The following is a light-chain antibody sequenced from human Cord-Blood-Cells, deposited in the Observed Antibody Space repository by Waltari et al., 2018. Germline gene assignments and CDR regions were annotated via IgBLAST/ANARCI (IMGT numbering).Light chain of an antibody. CDR2: WAS. CDR3: QQYYSTPLT. Sequence: GSLGERATINCKSSQSVLYSSNNKNYLAWYQQKPGQPPKLLIYWASTRESGVPDRFSGSGSGTDFTRTISSLQAEDVAVYYCQQYYSTPLTFGGGTKVEIK. V-gene: IGKV4-1*01. CDR1: QSVLYSSNNKNY. J-gene: IGKJ4*01.